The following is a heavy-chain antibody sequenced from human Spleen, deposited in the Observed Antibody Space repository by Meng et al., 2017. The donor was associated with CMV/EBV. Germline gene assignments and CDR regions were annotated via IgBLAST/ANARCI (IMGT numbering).Heavy chain of an antibody. CDR2: ISDDGNNK. V-gene: IGHV3-30-3*01. Sequence: GGSLRLSCAASGFTFSNYAMHWVRQAPGKGLEWVTVISDDGNNKYYAESVKGRFTISRDNSKNTLYLQMNSLRTEDTAAYYCASYVGYDSSGYYWLDYWGQGTLVTVSS. CDR3: ASYVGYDSSGYYWLDY. D-gene: IGHD3-22*01. CDR1: GFTFSNYA. J-gene: IGHJ4*02.